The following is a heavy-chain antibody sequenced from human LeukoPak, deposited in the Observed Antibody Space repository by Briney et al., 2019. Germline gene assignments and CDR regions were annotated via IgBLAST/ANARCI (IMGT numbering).Heavy chain of an antibody. CDR3: ARGRIAALAFDI. D-gene: IGHD6-13*01. V-gene: IGHV4-34*01. Sequence: IGEINHSGSTNYNPSLKSRVTISVDTSKNQFSLKLSSVTAADTAVYYCARGRIAALAFDIWGQGTMVTVSS. J-gene: IGHJ3*02. CDR2: INHSGST.